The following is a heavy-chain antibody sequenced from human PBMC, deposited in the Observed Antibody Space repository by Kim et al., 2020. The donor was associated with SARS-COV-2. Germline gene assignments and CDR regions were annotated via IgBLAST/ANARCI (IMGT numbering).Heavy chain of an antibody. D-gene: IGHD1-7*01. CDR2: TYYRCKWYN. CDR1: GDSVSSNSAA. V-gene: IGHV6-1*01. Sequence: SQTLSLTCAISGDSVSSNSAAWNWIRQSPSRGLEWLGRTYYRCKWYNDYAVSVKSRITINPDTTKNQFSLQLNSVTPEDTAVYYCARDRLWGDPQITGTTGGYFDLWGRGTLVTVSS. CDR3: ARDRLWGDPQITGTTGGYFDL. J-gene: IGHJ2*01.